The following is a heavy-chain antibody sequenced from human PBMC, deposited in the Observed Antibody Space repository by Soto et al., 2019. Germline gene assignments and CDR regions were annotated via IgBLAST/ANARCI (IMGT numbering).Heavy chain of an antibody. CDR1: GFTFSSYG. CDR3: AKDKPAVASPYYYCGMDV. J-gene: IGHJ6*02. Sequence: QVQLVESGGGVVQPGRSLRLSCAASGFTFSSYGMHWVRQAPGKGLEWVAVISYDGSNKYYADSVKGRFTISRDNSKNTLYLQMNSLRAEDTAVYYCAKDKPAVASPYYYCGMDVWGQGTTVTVSS. CDR2: ISYDGSNK. V-gene: IGHV3-30*18. D-gene: IGHD6-19*01.